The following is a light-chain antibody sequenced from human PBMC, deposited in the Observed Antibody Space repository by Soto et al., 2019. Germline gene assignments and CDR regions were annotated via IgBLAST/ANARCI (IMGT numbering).Light chain of an antibody. CDR1: QRVRSS. CDR3: QQYNNWPPFT. J-gene: IGKJ3*01. CDR2: GAS. Sequence: EIVMTQSPATLSVSPGERVTLSSRASQRVRSSLAWYQQKPGQAPRLLIYGASPRATGIPARFSGSGSGTEFTLTISSLQSEDFAVYYCQQYNNWPPFTFGPGTKVDIK. V-gene: IGKV3-15*01.